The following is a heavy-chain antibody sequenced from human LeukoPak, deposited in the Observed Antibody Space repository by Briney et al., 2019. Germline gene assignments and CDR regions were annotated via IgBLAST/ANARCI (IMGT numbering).Heavy chain of an antibody. J-gene: IGHJ4*02. Sequence: PSETLSLTCTVSGGSISSYYWGWIRQPPGKGLEWIGSIYYSGSTYYNPSLKSRVTISVDTSKNQFSLKLSSVTAADTAVYYCARHRGSSGWYFDYWGQGTLVTVSS. D-gene: IGHD6-19*01. CDR3: ARHRGSSGWYFDY. CDR1: GGSISSYY. CDR2: IYYSGST. V-gene: IGHV4-39*01.